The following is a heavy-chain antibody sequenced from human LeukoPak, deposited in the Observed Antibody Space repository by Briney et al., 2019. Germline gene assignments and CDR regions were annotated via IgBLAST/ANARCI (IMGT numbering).Heavy chain of an antibody. J-gene: IGHJ3*02. D-gene: IGHD6-13*01. Sequence: SETLSLTCTVSGGSVSSGTYYWNWIRQPAGKGLEWIGRIYTSGSTKYNPSLKSRVTMSVDTSKNQFSLNLSSVTAADTAVYYCARDPYSSSWYGLAFDIWGQGTKVTVSS. CDR1: GGSVSSGTYY. CDR3: ARDPYSSSWYGLAFDI. CDR2: IYTSGST. V-gene: IGHV4-61*02.